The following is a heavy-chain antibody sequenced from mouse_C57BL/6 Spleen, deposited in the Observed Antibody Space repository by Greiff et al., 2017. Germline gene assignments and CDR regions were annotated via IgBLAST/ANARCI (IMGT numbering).Heavy chain of an antibody. D-gene: IGHD2-4*01. CDR3: ARRGYDYAFAY. V-gene: IGHV1-76*01. Sequence: VQLQQSGAELVRPGASVKLSCKASGYTFTDYYINWVKQRPGQGLEWIARIYPGSGNTYYNEKFKGKATLTAEKSSSTAYMQLSSLTSEDSAVYFCARRGYDYAFAYWGQGTLVTVSA. CDR1: GYTFTDYY. CDR2: IYPGSGNT. J-gene: IGHJ3*01.